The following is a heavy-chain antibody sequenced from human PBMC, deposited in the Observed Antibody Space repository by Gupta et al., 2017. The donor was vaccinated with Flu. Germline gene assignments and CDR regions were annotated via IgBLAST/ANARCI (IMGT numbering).Heavy chain of an antibody. J-gene: IGHJ4*02. D-gene: IGHD1-26*01. V-gene: IGHV3-30*18. CDR2: ISYDGSNK. Sequence: QVQLVESGGGVVQPGRSLRLSCAASGFTFSGYGMHWVRQAPGKGLEWVAVISYDGSNKYYADSVKGRFTISRDNSKNTLYLQMNSRRAEDTAVYYCAKDPTPLGKSGSYPHWGQGTLVTVSS. CDR3: AKDPTPLGKSGSYPH. CDR1: GFTFSGYG.